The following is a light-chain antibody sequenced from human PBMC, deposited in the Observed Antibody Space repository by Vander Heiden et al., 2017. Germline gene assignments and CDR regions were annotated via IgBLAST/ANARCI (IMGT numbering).Light chain of an antibody. CDR3: QHTYSDPPGWM. CDR1: HDSMHD. Sequence: DIQVTQSPSSLSASAGDSVTISCRTRHDSMHDVNWYRQKPGKDPELVIFGASRLQTGVPSRFSGGGDGTDFTLTITSLQPEDSATYDCQHTYSDPPGWMFGHGTKVEIK. CDR2: GAS. V-gene: IGKV1-39*01. J-gene: IGKJ1*01.